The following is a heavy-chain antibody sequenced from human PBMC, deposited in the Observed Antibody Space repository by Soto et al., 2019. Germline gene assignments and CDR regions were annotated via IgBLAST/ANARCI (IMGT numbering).Heavy chain of an antibody. CDR2: ISYDGSNK. Sequence: GGSLRLSCAASGFTFSSYAMHWVRQAPGKGLEWVAVISYDGSNKYYADSVKGRFTISRDNSKNTLYLQMNSLGAEDTAVYYCARVSYYGSGTSNHYYYYYGMDVWGQGTTVTVSS. CDR3: ARVSYYGSGTSNHYYYYYGMDV. V-gene: IGHV3-30-3*01. CDR1: GFTFSSYA. D-gene: IGHD3-10*01. J-gene: IGHJ6*02.